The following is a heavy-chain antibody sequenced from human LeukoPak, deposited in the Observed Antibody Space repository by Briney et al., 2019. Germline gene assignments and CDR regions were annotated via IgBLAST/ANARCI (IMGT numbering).Heavy chain of an antibody. CDR3: ARSNDYGDYGPDY. CDR2: INPNSGGT. J-gene: IGHJ4*02. D-gene: IGHD4-17*01. CDR1: GYTFTGYY. Sequence: ASVKVSCKASGYTFTGYYMHWVRQAPGQGLEWMGWINPNSGGTNYAQKFQGRVTMTTDTSTSTAYMELRSLRSDDTAVYYCARSNDYGDYGPDYWGQGTLVTVSS. V-gene: IGHV1-2*02.